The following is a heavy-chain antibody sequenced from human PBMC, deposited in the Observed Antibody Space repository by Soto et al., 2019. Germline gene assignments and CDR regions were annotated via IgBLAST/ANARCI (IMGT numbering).Heavy chain of an antibody. Sequence: SETLSLTCTVSGGSISSGDYYWSWIRQPPGKGLEWIGYIYHSGSTYYNPSLKSRVTISVDTSKNQFSLKLSSVTAADTAVYYCARWWSGSRQGFDPWGQGTLVTVSS. J-gene: IGHJ5*02. V-gene: IGHV4-30-4*01. CDR2: IYHSGST. D-gene: IGHD3-3*01. CDR3: ARWWSGSRQGFDP. CDR1: GGSISSGDYY.